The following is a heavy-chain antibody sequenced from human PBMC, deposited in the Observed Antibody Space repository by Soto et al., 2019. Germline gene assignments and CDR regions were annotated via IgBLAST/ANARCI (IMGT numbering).Heavy chain of an antibody. CDR3: ARGDKLSLYPQLDY. CDR1: GYTFTGNY. Sequence: ASVKVSCKASGYTFTGNYMHWVRQAPGQGFEWMGWINVNSGGTKYAQKFQGWVTMTRDTSISTAHMELSRLRSDDTAVYYCARGDKLSLYPQLDYWGQGTLVTVSS. CDR2: INVNSGGT. V-gene: IGHV1-2*04. J-gene: IGHJ4*02. D-gene: IGHD3-16*02.